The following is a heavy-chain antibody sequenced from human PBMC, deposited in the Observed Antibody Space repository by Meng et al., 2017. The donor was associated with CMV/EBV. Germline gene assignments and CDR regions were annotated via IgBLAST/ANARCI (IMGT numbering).Heavy chain of an antibody. CDR1: GFTFSDYY. Sequence: GGSLRLSCAASGFTFSDYYMSWVRQTSGKGLEWVGRIRSKANSYATAYAASVKGRFTISRDDSKNTAYLQMNSLKTEDTAVYYCTRQWRAAAGLYYYYGMDVWGQGTTVTVSS. V-gene: IGHV3-73*01. J-gene: IGHJ6*02. CDR2: IRSKANSYAT. CDR3: TRQWRAAAGLYYYYGMDV. D-gene: IGHD6-13*01.